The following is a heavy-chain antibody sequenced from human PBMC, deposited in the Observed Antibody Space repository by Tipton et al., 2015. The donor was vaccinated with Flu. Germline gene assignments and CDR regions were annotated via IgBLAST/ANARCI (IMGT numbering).Heavy chain of an antibody. D-gene: IGHD3-22*01. CDR1: GYSISSGYY. CDR3: AGQRLILDDSSGYYDY. J-gene: IGHJ4*02. V-gene: IGHV4-38-2*01. Sequence: LRLSCAVSGYSISSGYYWGWIRQPPGKGLEWIGSIYHSGSTYYNPSLKSRDTIAVDTSKNQFSLKLSSVTAADTAVYYCAGQRLILDDSSGYYDYWGQGTLVTVSS. CDR2: IYHSGST.